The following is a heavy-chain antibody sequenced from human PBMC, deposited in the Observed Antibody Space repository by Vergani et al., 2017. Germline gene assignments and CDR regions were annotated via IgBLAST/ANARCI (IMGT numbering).Heavy chain of an antibody. V-gene: IGHV3-30*02. D-gene: IGHD3-22*01. CDR2: IRYDGTKR. CDR1: GFTFRIYG. Sequence: QVQLVESGGGVVQPGGYLRLSCIASGFTFRIYGMHWVRQAPGKGLEWVAFIRYDGTKRFYGDSVKGRFTISRDNSQTTVFLQMNSLRADDSAVYYCTKAGQYDSDNFHDSWGRGALVTVAS. J-gene: IGHJ1*01. CDR3: TKAGQYDSDNFHDS.